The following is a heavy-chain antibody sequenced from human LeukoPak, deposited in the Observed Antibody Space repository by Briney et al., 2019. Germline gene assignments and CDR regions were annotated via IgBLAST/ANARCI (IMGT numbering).Heavy chain of an antibody. J-gene: IGHJ4*02. CDR1: GFTFSSYW. V-gene: IGHV3-74*01. CDR2: INSDGSST. D-gene: IGHD3-10*01. CDR3: ARVLRGLYNLGD. Sequence: GGSLRLSCAASGFTFSSYWMRWVRQAPGRGLMWVSRINSDGSSTSYADSVKGRFTISRDNAKNTLYLQMNSLRDEDTAVYYCARVLRGLYNLGDWGQGTLVTVSS.